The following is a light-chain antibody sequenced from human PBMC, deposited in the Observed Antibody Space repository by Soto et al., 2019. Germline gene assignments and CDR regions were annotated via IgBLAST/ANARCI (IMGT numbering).Light chain of an antibody. J-gene: IGKJ5*01. V-gene: IGKV1-39*01. CDR3: QQSYSTSIT. Sequence: IQMTHSRSSLFASEEARVTITXXASQSISSYLNWYQQKPGKAPKLLIYAASSLQSGVPSRFSGSGSGTDFTLTISSLQPEDFATYYCQQSYSTSITFGQGTRLEI. CDR1: QSISSY. CDR2: AAS.